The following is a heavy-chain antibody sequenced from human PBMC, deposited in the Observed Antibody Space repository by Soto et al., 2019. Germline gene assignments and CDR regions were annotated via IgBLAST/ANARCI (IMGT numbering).Heavy chain of an antibody. Sequence: QVQLVQSGAEVKKPGSSVKVACKASGGTFSIYTISWVRQAPGQGLEWTGMLIPVPGIANYAQTFQGRVTISASKCQRTAYMELSSLGSEDKAVYYCARAPPGGVAVAGTPRRDYWGQGNLVTVSA. CDR2: LIPVPGIA. V-gene: IGHV1-69*02. CDR1: GGTFSIYT. D-gene: IGHD6-19*01. J-gene: IGHJ4*02. CDR3: ARAPPGGVAVAGTPRRDY.